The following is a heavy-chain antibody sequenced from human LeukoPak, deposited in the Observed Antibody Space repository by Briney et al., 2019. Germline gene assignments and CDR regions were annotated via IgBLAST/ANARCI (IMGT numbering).Heavy chain of an antibody. V-gene: IGHV3-7*01. CDR3: ARGPHYYDSSGYYYGY. CDR1: GFTFSSYW. Sequence: GGSLRLSCAASGFTFSSYWMSWVRQAPGKGLEWVANIKQDGSEKYYVDSVKGRFTISRDNAKNSLYLQMNSLRAEDTAVYYCARGPHYYDSSGYYYGYWGQGTLVTVSS. J-gene: IGHJ4*02. D-gene: IGHD3-22*01. CDR2: IKQDGSEK.